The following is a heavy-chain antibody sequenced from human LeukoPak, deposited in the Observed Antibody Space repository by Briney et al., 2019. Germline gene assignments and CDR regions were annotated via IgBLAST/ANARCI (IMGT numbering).Heavy chain of an antibody. CDR1: GYNFPSYW. Sequence: PGESLKISCKGFGYNFPSYWIVWVRQMPGKGLEWMGIIYPGDSDTRYSPSFQGQVTISADKSISTAYLQWSSLKASDTAMYYCARQAHHYGSGSDYKELDYWGQGTLVTVSS. D-gene: IGHD3-10*01. V-gene: IGHV5-51*01. CDR2: IYPGDSDT. CDR3: ARQAHHYGSGSDYKELDY. J-gene: IGHJ4*02.